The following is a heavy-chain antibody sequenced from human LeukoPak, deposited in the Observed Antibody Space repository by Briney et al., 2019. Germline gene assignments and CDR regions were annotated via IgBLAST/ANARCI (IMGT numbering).Heavy chain of an antibody. J-gene: IGHJ3*02. Sequence: PGGSLRLSCAASGFTFSSYWMHWVRQAPGKGLVWVSRINSDGSSTSYADSVKGRFTISRDNAKNTLYLQMNSLRAEDTAVYYCAREAYYYDSSRSHDAFDIWGQGTMVTVSS. V-gene: IGHV3-74*01. CDR3: AREAYYYDSSRSHDAFDI. CDR1: GFTFSSYW. CDR2: INSDGSST. D-gene: IGHD3-22*01.